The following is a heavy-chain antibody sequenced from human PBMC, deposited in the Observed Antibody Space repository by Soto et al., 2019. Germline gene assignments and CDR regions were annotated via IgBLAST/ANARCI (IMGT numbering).Heavy chain of an antibody. J-gene: IGHJ3*02. Sequence: RLSCAASGFIFSDYAMSWVRQAPGKGLEWVAGMGGANGDTYYAESVRGRFAIFRDNSKSTLFLQLNSLRAEDTAVYFCAKDGVDHNSVWDPFDIWGQGTLVTVSS. CDR3: AKDGVDHNSVWDPFDI. CDR2: MGGANGDT. V-gene: IGHV3-23*01. CDR1: GFIFSDYA. D-gene: IGHD2-15*01.